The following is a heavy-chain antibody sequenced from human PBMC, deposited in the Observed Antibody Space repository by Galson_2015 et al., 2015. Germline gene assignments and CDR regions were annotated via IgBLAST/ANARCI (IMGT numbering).Heavy chain of an antibody. CDR1: GFTFSTYW. CDR3: TTDFSDGWFGG. CDR2: INSDGSST. Sequence: SLRLSCAASGFTFSTYWMHWVRQAPEKGLVWVSRINSDGSSTTYADSVKGRFTVSRDDSKNMAYLQMNSLKPEDTAMYYCTTDFSDGWFGGWGQGTLVTVPS. V-gene: IGHV3-74*01. J-gene: IGHJ4*02. D-gene: IGHD3-10*01.